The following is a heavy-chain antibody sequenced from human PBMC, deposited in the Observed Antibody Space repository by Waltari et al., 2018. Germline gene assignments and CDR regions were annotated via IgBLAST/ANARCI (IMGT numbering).Heavy chain of an antibody. CDR3: AKAHFYDTSGYIEH. V-gene: IGHV3-23*01. D-gene: IGHD3-22*01. CDR2: FNGYGDKT. Sequence: EVQVLESGGGLVQPGGSLRLTCAASGFIFNNYAINWVRQAPGKGVEWVSWFNGYGDKTYYADSVQGRFTLSRDNSMNTLSLQMNSLRAEDTAVYYCAKAHFYDTSGYIEHWGQGTLVTVSS. CDR1: GFIFNNYA. J-gene: IGHJ5*02.